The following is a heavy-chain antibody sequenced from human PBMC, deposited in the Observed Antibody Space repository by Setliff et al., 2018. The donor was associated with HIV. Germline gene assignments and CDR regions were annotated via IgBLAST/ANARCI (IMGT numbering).Heavy chain of an antibody. J-gene: IGHJ2*01. CDR2: IRYDGRTT. V-gene: IGHV3-30*02. D-gene: IGHD5-12*01. CDR3: ARISVSMATITYWYFDL. Sequence: GGSLRLSCAASGFIFTTYAMHWVSQAPGKGLEWVAYIRYDGRTTYYTDSVKGRFTISRDNSKNTLYLQMNSLRSEDAAVYFCARISVSMATITYWYFDLWGRGTLVT. CDR1: GFIFTTYA.